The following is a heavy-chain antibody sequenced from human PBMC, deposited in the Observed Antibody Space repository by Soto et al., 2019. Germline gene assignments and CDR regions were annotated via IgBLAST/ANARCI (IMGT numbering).Heavy chain of an antibody. J-gene: IGHJ3*02. Sequence: GASVKVSCKASGYTFTSYGISWVRQAPGQGLEWMGWISAYTGNTNYAQKLQGRVTMTTDTSTSTAYMELRSLRSDDTAVYYCAGAGSSSDEARPFVIWGQGTMVTVSS. CDR2: ISAYTGNT. V-gene: IGHV1-18*01. CDR3: AGAGSSSDEARPFVI. CDR1: GYTFTSYG. D-gene: IGHD2-2*01.